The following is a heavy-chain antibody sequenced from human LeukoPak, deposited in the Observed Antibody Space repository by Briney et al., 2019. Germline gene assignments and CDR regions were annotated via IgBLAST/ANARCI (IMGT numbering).Heavy chain of an antibody. V-gene: IGHV4-31*03. CDR3: ARCLTYYYGSEYNWFDP. Sequence: SETLSLTCTVSGGSINSGDYYWSWIRQHPGKGLEWIGYIYYSGSTYYNPSLKSRVTISVDTSKNQFSLKLSSVTAADTAVYYCARCLTYYYGSEYNWFDPWGQGTLATVSS. CDR1: GGSINSGDYY. CDR2: IYYSGST. J-gene: IGHJ5*02. D-gene: IGHD3-10*01.